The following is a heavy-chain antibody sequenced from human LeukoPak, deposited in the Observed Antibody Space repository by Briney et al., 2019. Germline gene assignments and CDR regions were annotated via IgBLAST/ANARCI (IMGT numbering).Heavy chain of an antibody. V-gene: IGHV3-48*03. CDR2: ISDSGGTI. J-gene: IGHJ4*02. Sequence: GGSLRLSCAASEFTFSSFEMNWVRQAPGKGREWVSKISDSGGTIYYADSVKGRFTIFRDNAENSLYLQMSSLRAEDTAVYYCARGGYYFDYWGQGTLVTVSS. CDR3: ARGGYYFDY. CDR1: EFTFSSFE.